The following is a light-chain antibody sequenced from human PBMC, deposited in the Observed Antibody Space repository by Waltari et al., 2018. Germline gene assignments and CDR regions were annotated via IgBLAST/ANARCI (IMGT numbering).Light chain of an antibody. CDR1: SSDVGGYNY. CDR3: CSYAGSSFYV. V-gene: IGLV2-11*01. Sequence: QSALTQPRPVSGSPGQSVTISCTGTSSDVGGYNYVSWYQQHPGNAPKLIIYEFSKRPSGVPGRFSGSKSGNTASLTISGLQAEDEADYYCCSYAGSSFYVFGTGTKVTVL. J-gene: IGLJ1*01. CDR2: EFS.